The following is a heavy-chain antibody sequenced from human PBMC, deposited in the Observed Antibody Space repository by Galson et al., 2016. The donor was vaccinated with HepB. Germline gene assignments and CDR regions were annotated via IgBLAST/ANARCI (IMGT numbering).Heavy chain of an antibody. V-gene: IGHV3-30*03. CDR1: AFNFNNYD. Sequence: SLRLSCAASAFNFNNYDIHWVRQAPGKGLEWVTIISSDGTHQDYVDSVKGRFTISRDDSTNTVSLQMNSLRLEDTAMYYCATGGPVVTATQVSGGGVTVHNAFDGWGQGTMVTVSS. D-gene: IGHD2-21*02. CDR2: ISSDGTHQ. J-gene: IGHJ3*01. CDR3: ATGGPVVTATQVSGGGVTVHNAFDG.